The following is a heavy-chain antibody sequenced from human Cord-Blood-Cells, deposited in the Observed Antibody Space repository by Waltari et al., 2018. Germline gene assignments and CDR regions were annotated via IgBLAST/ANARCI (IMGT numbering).Heavy chain of an antibody. CDR3: ARDAGSRADFWSGYYTGFGYYFDY. Sequence: QVQLVQSGAEVKKPGASVKVSCKASGYTFTSYGISWVRQAPGQGLEWMGWISAYNGNTNYAQKLQGRVTMTTDTSTSTAYMELRSLRSDDTAVYYCARDAGSRADFWSGYYTGFGYYFDYWGQGTLVTVSS. V-gene: IGHV1-18*01. CDR2: ISAYNGNT. CDR1: GYTFTSYG. D-gene: IGHD3-3*01. J-gene: IGHJ4*02.